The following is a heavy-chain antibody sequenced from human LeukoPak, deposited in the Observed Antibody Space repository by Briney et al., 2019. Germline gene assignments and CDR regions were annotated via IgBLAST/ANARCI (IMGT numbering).Heavy chain of an antibody. V-gene: IGHV1-2*02. CDR3: ARVGSSRGLGAFDI. J-gene: IGHJ3*02. Sequence: ASVKVSCKASGYTFTGYYMHWVRQAPGQGLEWMGWINPNSGGTNYAQKFQGRLTMTRDTSISTAYMELSRLRSDDTAVYYCARVGSSRGLGAFDIWGQGTMVTVSS. CDR2: INPNSGGT. CDR1: GYTFTGYY. D-gene: IGHD1-26*01.